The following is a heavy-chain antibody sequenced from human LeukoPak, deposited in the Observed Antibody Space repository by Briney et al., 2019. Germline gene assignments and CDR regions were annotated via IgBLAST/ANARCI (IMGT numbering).Heavy chain of an antibody. CDR2: INHSGST. J-gene: IGHJ4*02. Sequence: PSETLSLTCAVHGGSISEYYWSWIRQPPGEGLEWIGAINHSGSTTCNPSLKSRVSISIDTPKNQFSLRVKSVTAADTAAYYCARVGSVTTGYFDFWGQGALVTVSP. D-gene: IGHD3-10*01. V-gene: IGHV4-34*01. CDR3: ARVGSVTTGYFDF. CDR1: GGSISEYY.